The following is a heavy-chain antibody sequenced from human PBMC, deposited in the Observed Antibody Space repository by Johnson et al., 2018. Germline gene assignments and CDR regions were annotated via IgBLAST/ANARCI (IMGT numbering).Heavy chain of an antibody. J-gene: IGHJ3*02. CDR2: ISSNGGST. V-gene: IGHV3-64*01. CDR1: GFTFSSYA. CDR3: ARACGDCYPDDAFDI. Sequence: EVQLVESGGGLVQXGGSLRLXCAASGFTFSSYAMHWVRQAPGKGLEYVSAISSNGGSTYYANSVKGRFTISRDNSKTTLYLQMGSLRAEDMAVYYCARACGDCYPDDAFDIWGRGTVVTVSS. D-gene: IGHD2-21*02.